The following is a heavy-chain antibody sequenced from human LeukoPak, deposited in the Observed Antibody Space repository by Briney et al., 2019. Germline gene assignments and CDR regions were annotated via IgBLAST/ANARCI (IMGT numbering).Heavy chain of an antibody. CDR3: ARGRWLEPHDY. J-gene: IGHJ4*02. V-gene: IGHV3-21*01. CDR1: GFTVSDNC. D-gene: IGHD6-19*01. CDR2: ISSSSSYI. Sequence: GGSLRLSCVASGFTVSDNCMSWVRQAPGKGLEWVSSISSSSSYIYYADSVKGRFTISRDNAKNSLYLQMNSLRAEDTAVYYCARGRWLEPHDYWGQGTLVTVSS.